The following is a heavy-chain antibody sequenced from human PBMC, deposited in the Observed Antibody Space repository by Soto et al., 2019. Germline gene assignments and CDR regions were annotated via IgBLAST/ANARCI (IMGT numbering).Heavy chain of an antibody. J-gene: IGHJ4*02. Sequence: QVQLVQSGAEVKKPGASVKVSCKASGYTFTSYYMHWVRQAPGQWLEWMGIINPSGGSTSYAQKFQGRVTMTRDTSTSTVYMELSSLRSEDTAVYYCARDLVVVVAAGHFDYWGQGTLVTVSS. D-gene: IGHD2-15*01. V-gene: IGHV1-46*01. CDR3: ARDLVVVVAAGHFDY. CDR2: INPSGGST. CDR1: GYTFTSYY.